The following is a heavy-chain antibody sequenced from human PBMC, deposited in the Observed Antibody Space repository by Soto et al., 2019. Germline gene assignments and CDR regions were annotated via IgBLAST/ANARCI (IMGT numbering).Heavy chain of an antibody. Sequence: SVKVSCKASGYTFTYRYLHWVRQAPGQALEWMGWITPFNGNTNYAQKVQERVTITRDRTMSTAYMELSSLRSEDTAMYYCAIAFPFFYDSSGYYPGDYFYGMDVWGQGTTVSVS. CDR1: GYTFTYRY. CDR2: ITPFNGNT. J-gene: IGHJ6*02. CDR3: AIAFPFFYDSSGYYPGDYFYGMDV. D-gene: IGHD3-22*01. V-gene: IGHV1-45*02.